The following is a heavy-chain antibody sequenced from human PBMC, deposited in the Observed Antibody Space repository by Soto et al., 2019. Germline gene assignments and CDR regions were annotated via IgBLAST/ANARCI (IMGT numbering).Heavy chain of an antibody. CDR1: GGSINTFY. CDR3: AREGSYSAYNFAHGIQLWSFDF. V-gene: IGHV4-4*07. CDR2: IFSSGST. Sequence: PSETLSLTCTVSGGSINTFYWSWVRKPAGKGLEWIGCIFSSGSTSFNASLESRVALSVDTSKIHFSLKLRSVTDADMAVYYCAREGSYSAYNFAHGIQLWSFDFWGQGALVTVS. J-gene: IGHJ4*02. D-gene: IGHD5-12*01.